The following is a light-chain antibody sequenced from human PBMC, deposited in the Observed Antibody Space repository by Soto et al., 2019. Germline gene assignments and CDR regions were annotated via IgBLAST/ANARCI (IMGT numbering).Light chain of an antibody. J-gene: IGKJ2*01. CDR2: AAS. CDR3: QQYDSYPYT. CDR1: QSVSSNY. Sequence: EIVLTQSPGTLSLSPGERATLSCRASQSVSSNYLAWYQQKPGQAPRLLIYAASSRATGIPDRFSGSGSGTDFTLTISRLEPEDSASYYCQQYDSYPYTFGQGTKLEIK. V-gene: IGKV3-20*01.